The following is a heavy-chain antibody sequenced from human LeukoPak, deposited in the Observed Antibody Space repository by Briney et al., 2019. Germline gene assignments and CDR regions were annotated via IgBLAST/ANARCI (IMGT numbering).Heavy chain of an antibody. CDR2: INHSGST. V-gene: IGHV4-34*01. D-gene: IGHD3-16*02. Sequence: SETLSLTCAVYGGSFSGYYWSWIRQPPGKGREWIGEINHSGSTNYNPSLKSRVTISVDTSKNQFSLKLSSVTAADTAVYYCARRFPITYYDYVWGSYRYTDAFDIWGQGTMVTVSS. CDR1: GGSFSGYY. J-gene: IGHJ3*02. CDR3: ARRFPITYYDYVWGSYRYTDAFDI.